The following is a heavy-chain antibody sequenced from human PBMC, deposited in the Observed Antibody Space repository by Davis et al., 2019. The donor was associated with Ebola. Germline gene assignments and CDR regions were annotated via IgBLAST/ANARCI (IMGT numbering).Heavy chain of an antibody. CDR1: GYTLSFYG. CDR3: AREGTTFRGMDV. D-gene: IGHD1-1*01. V-gene: IGHV1-18*04. J-gene: IGHJ6*02. Sequence: AASVQVSCKASGYTLSFYGLSWVRQAPGQGLEWMGWISAYDGNTNYAQKFQGRVTLTTDTSASIAYMELRSLRFDDTAIYYCAREGTTFRGMDVWGQGTTVTVSS. CDR2: ISAYDGNT.